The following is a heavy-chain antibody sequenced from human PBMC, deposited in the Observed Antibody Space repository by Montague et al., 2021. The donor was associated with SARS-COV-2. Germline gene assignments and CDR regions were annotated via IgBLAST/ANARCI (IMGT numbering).Heavy chain of an antibody. D-gene: IGHD3-22*01. J-gene: IGHJ4*02. Sequence: SLRLSCAASGFTFNNYWMHWVRQAPGKGLVWVSRINGDGNGRNYAESVKGRFTISRDNAKKTLYLQMNSLRAEGTAVYYCANYDSSSYVSLGYWGQGTLVTVSS. CDR3: ANYDSSSYVSLGY. CDR1: GFTFNNYW. CDR2: INGDGNGR. V-gene: IGHV3-74*01.